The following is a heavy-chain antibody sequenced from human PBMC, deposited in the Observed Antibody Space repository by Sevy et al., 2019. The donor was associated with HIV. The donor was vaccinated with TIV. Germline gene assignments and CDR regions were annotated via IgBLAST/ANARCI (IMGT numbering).Heavy chain of an antibody. CDR1: GFTFSSYG. Sequence: GGSLRLSCAASGFTFSSYGMHWVRQAPGKGLEWVAVIWYDGSNKYYADSVKGRFTISRDNSKNTLYLQMNSLRAEDTAVYHCARDSGLRFLEWLLNYWGQGTLVTVSS. CDR2: IWYDGSNK. CDR3: ARDSGLRFLEWLLNY. D-gene: IGHD3-3*01. J-gene: IGHJ4*02. V-gene: IGHV3-33*01.